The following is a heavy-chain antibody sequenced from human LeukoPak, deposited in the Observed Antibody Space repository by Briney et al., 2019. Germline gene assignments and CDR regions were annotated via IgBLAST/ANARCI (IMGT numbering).Heavy chain of an antibody. CDR1: GYTFTSYG. J-gene: IGHJ4*02. V-gene: IGHV1-18*01. CDR3: ARAGGSSPRPPTHIVVVTAPDY. Sequence: ASVKVSCKASGYTFTSYGISWVRQAPGQGLEWMGWISAYNGNTNYAQKLQGRVTMTTDTSTSTAYMELRSLRSDDTAVYYCARAGGSSPRPPTHIVVVTAPDYWGQGTLVTVSS. CDR2: ISAYNGNT. D-gene: IGHD2-21*02.